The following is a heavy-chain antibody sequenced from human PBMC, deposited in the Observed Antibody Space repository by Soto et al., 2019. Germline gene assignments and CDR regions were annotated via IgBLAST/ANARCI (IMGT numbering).Heavy chain of an antibody. J-gene: IGHJ5*02. D-gene: IGHD2-2*01. Sequence: QVQLQESGPGLVKPSQTLSLTCTVSGGSISSGDYYWSWIRQPPGKGLEWIGYIYYSGSTSYNPSLKNRVTITVDTSKNQFSLKLTSVTAADTAVYYCASERPDGTRLDPWRQGTRVTVPS. V-gene: IGHV4-30-4*01. CDR1: GGSISSGDYY. CDR3: ASERPDGTRLDP. CDR2: IYYSGST.